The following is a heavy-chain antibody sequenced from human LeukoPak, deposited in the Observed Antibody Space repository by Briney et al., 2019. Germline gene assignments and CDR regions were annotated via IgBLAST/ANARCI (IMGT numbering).Heavy chain of an antibody. Sequence: SVKVSCKASGGTFSNYAINWVRQAPGQGLEWMGGIIPIFGTAHYAQKFQGRVTMTRDTSTSTVCMELSSLRSEDTAVYYCARVGPWDDFWSGYSGPDWFDPWGQGTLVTVSS. CDR3: ARVGPWDDFWSGYSGPDWFDP. D-gene: IGHD3-3*01. V-gene: IGHV1-69*05. CDR2: IIPIFGTA. CDR1: GGTFSNYA. J-gene: IGHJ5*02.